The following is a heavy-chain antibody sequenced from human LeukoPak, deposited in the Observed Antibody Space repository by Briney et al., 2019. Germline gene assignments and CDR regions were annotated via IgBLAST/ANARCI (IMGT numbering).Heavy chain of an antibody. D-gene: IGHD6-19*01. CDR1: GFTFSSYA. Sequence: GGSLRLSCAASGFTFSSYAMTWVRQAPGKGLEWVSSIDASGGSTYYADSVKGRFTISRDNSKNTFFLQMNTLRTADTAVYYCAKGSGSGWYGWFAPWGQGTLVTVSS. V-gene: IGHV3-23*01. CDR3: AKGSGSGWYGWFAP. J-gene: IGHJ5*02. CDR2: IDASGGST.